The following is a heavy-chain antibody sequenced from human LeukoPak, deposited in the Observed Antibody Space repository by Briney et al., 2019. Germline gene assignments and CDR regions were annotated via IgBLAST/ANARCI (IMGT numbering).Heavy chain of an antibody. V-gene: IGHV3-23*01. CDR1: GFTFSSYG. CDR3: AKGVVVPAATIHYFDY. CDR2: ISGSGGST. J-gene: IGHJ4*02. D-gene: IGHD2-2*01. Sequence: GGSLRLSCAASGFTFSSYGMSWVRQAPGKGLEWVSAISGSGGSTYYADSVKGRFTISRDNSKNTLYLQMNSLRAEDTAVYYCAKGVVVPAATIHYFDYWGQGTLVTVSS.